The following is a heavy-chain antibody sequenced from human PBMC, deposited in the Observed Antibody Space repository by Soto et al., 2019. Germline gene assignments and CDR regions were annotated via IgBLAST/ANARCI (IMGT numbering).Heavy chain of an antibody. CDR3: ARAQGSGFLVS. Sequence: PSETLSFNCAVSGGSISCGGYSWSWIRQPPGKGLEWIGYIYHSGSTYYNPSLKSRVTISLDTSKNQFSLKLSSVFASDTAVYYCARAQGSGFLVSWGQGTLVTVSS. CDR2: IYHSGST. V-gene: IGHV4-30-2*05. J-gene: IGHJ4*02. D-gene: IGHD3-10*01. CDR1: GGSISCGGYS.